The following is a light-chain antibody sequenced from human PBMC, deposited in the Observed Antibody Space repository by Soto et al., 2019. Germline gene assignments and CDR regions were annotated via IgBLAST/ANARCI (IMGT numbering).Light chain of an antibody. CDR1: SSDVGGYNY. Sequence: QSALTQPASVSGSPGQSITISCTGTSSDVGGYNYAYWYQHNPGQAPKLMIYEVSNRPSWVSNRFSGSKSGSKASLTLSGVQAEDEADYYCSSFTSSTPSVFGGGTKLTVL. CDR3: SSFTSSTPSV. V-gene: IGLV2-14*01. J-gene: IGLJ2*01. CDR2: EVS.